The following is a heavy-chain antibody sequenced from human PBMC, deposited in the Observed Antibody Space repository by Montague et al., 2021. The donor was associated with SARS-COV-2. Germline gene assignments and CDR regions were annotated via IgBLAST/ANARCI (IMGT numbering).Heavy chain of an antibody. CDR3: ASRGAGWFGGNPERFDY. D-gene: IGHD3-10*01. J-gene: IGHJ4*02. CDR2: IYYSGST. Sequence: SETLSLTCTVSGGPISSSSYYWGWIRQPPGKGLEWIGSIYYSGSTYYNPSLKSRVTISVDKSKNQFSLKLSSVTAADTAVYYCASRGAGWFGGNPERFDYWGQGTLVTVSS. CDR1: GGPISSSSYY. V-gene: IGHV4-39*07.